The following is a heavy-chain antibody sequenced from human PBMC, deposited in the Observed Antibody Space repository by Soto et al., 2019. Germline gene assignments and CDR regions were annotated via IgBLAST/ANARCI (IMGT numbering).Heavy chain of an antibody. V-gene: IGHV3-23*01. D-gene: IGHD4-17*01. CDR3: AKGTVTKTPPYGMDV. J-gene: IGHJ6*02. Sequence: EVQLLESGGGLVQPRGSLRLSCAAFGFIFSSYGMIWVRQAPGKGLEWVSTISGSGGTPYYADSVKGRFTISRDNSKNTLYLEMSNLRAEDTAVYYCAKGTVTKTPPYGMDVWGQGTTVTVSS. CDR1: GFIFSSYG. CDR2: ISGSGGTP.